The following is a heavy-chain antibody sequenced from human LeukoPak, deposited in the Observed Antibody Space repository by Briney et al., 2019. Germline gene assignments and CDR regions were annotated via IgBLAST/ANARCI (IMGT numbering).Heavy chain of an antibody. Sequence: GGSLRLSCAASGFTFSSYAMSWVRPAPGKGLEWVSAISGSGGSTYYADSVKGRFTISRDNSKNTLYLQMNSLRAEDTAVYYCAKDSGAMVLFDYWGQGTLVTVSS. CDR2: ISGSGGST. CDR3: AKDSGAMVLFDY. V-gene: IGHV3-23*01. J-gene: IGHJ4*02. CDR1: GFTFSSYA. D-gene: IGHD5-18*01.